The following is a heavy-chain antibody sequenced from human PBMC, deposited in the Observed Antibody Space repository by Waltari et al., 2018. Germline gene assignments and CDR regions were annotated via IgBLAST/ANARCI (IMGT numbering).Heavy chain of an antibody. J-gene: IGHJ6*03. CDR3: AKMRAPVPTDYYYYMDV. Sequence: DEQLVESGGGLVQPGGSLRLACVVSGFTFSRTWMHWVRQAPGKGLVWVSRISSDGYTTSYADSVRGRFTISRDSAKNTLYLQMNSLTAEDTAIYYCAKMRAPVPTDYYYYMDVWGKGTTVTVSS. V-gene: IGHV3-74*01. D-gene: IGHD5-12*01. CDR2: ISSDGYTT. CDR1: GFTFSRTW.